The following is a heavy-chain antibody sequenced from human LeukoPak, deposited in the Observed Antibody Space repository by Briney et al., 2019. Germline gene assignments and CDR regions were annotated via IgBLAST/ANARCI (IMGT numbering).Heavy chain of an antibody. J-gene: IGHJ4*02. CDR1: GGTFSSYA. D-gene: IGHD1-26*01. Sequence: SVKVSCKASGGTFSSYAISWVRQAPGQGLEWMGGIIPIFGTANYALKFQGRVTITADESTSTAYMELSSLRSEDTAVYYCARKQGIVGAFDYWGQGTLVTVSS. CDR3: ARKQGIVGAFDY. CDR2: IIPIFGTA. V-gene: IGHV1-69*13.